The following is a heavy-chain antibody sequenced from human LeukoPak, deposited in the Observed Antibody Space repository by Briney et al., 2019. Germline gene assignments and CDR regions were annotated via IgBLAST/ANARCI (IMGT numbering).Heavy chain of an antibody. D-gene: IGHD3-10*01. CDR1: GFTFSSYW. J-gene: IGHJ4*02. CDR3: ARAGIRGVLLPVDY. V-gene: IGHV3-48*04. CDR2: ISSSGSTI. Sequence: GGSLRLSCVASGFTFSSYWMTWVRQAPGKGLEWVSYISSSGSTIYYADSVKGRFTISRDNAKNSLYLQMNSLRVEDTAVYYCARAGIRGVLLPVDYWGQGTLVTVSS.